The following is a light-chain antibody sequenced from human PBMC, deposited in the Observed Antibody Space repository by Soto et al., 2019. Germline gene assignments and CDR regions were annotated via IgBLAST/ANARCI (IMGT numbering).Light chain of an antibody. CDR1: NIGSKN. CDR2: RDS. J-gene: IGLJ1*01. V-gene: IGLV3-9*01. Sequence: SYELTQPLSVSVDLGQTARITCGGNNIGSKNVHWYQQKPGQAPVLVIYRDSNRPSGIPERFSGSNSGNTATLTISRAQAGDEADYYCQVWDSSKGVFGTGTKVTVL. CDR3: QVWDSSKGV.